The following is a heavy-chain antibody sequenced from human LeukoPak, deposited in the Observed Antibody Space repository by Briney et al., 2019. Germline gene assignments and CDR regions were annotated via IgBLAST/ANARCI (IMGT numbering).Heavy chain of an antibody. Sequence: SETLSLTCAVSGHSISSGYYWGWIRQPPGKGLEWIGSIYHSGSTYYNPSLKSRVTISVDTSKNQFSLKLSSVTAADTAVYYCARVMVVVTAKYNWFDPWGQGTLVTVSS. CDR3: ARVMVVVTAKYNWFDP. J-gene: IGHJ5*02. CDR2: IYHSGST. V-gene: IGHV4-38-2*01. D-gene: IGHD2-21*02. CDR1: GHSISSGYY.